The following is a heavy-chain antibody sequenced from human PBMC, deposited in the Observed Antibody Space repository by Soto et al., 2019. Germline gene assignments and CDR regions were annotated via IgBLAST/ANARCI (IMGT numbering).Heavy chain of an antibody. CDR2: IIPIFGTA. J-gene: IGHJ4*02. CDR1: GGTFSSYA. V-gene: IGHV1-69*01. CDR3: ARSNLGSNYGDFDY. D-gene: IGHD4-4*01. Sequence: QVQLVQSGAEVKKPGSSVKVSCKASGGTFSSYAISWVRQAPGQGLEWMGGIIPIFGTANYAQKFQGRVTITADESTSTADMELSSMRSEDTAVYYCARSNLGSNYGDFDYWGQGTLVTVSS.